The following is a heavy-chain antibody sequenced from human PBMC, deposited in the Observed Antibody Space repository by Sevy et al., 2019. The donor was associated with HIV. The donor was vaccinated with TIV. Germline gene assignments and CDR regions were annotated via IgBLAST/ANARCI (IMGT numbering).Heavy chain of an antibody. CDR1: GGSFSGYY. CDR2: INHSGST. V-gene: IGHV4-34*01. D-gene: IGHD2-2*01. CDR3: ARHCTGTSCSHAFDI. Sequence: SETLSLTCAVYGGSFSGYYWSWIRQPPGKGLEWIGEINHSGSTNYNPSLKSRVTISGDTSKNQFSLKLGSVTAADTAVYYCARHCTGTSCSHAFDIWGQGTMVTVSS. J-gene: IGHJ3*02.